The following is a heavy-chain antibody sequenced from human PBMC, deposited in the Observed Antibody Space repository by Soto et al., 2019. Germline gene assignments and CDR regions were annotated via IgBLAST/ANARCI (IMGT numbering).Heavy chain of an antibody. Sequence: EVQLVESGGGIVQPGGSLRLSCSVSGFTFSSHWMHWVRQAPGKGLVWVSRISIDGSRTTYADSVKGRVTISRDNAKNTLYLDMSSLRAEDTAVYYCARDMLGPRAFDYWGQGTLVTVSS. J-gene: IGHJ4*02. CDR3: ARDMLGPRAFDY. V-gene: IGHV3-74*01. CDR2: ISIDGSRT. D-gene: IGHD3-10*02. CDR1: GFTFSSHW.